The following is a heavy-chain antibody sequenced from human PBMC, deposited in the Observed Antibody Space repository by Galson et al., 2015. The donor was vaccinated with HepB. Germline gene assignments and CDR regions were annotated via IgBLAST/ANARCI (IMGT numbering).Heavy chain of an antibody. Sequence: QSGAEVTKPGESLKISCKGSGYSFTSYWIGWVRQMPGKGLEWMGIIYPGDSDTRYSPSFQGQVTISADKSISTAYLQWSSLKASDTAMYYCARQGERAGLTRWEAFDIWGQGTMVTVSS. CDR3: ARQGERAGLTRWEAFDI. D-gene: IGHD3-16*01. CDR2: IYPGDSDT. J-gene: IGHJ3*02. CDR1: GYSFTSYW. V-gene: IGHV5-51*01.